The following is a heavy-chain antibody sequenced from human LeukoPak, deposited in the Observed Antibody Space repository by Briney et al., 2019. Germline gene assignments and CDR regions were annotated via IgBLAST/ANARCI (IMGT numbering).Heavy chain of an antibody. CDR1: GDFISSGAYY. CDR2: IYYSGST. Sequence: SETLSLTCTVSGDFISSGAYYWSWIRQHPGKGLEWIGYIYYSGSTNYNPSLKSRVTISVDTSKNQFSLKLSSVTAADTAVYYCARGAYGDPTSFDYWGQGTLVTVSS. D-gene: IGHD4-17*01. V-gene: IGHV4-61*08. CDR3: ARGAYGDPTSFDY. J-gene: IGHJ4*02.